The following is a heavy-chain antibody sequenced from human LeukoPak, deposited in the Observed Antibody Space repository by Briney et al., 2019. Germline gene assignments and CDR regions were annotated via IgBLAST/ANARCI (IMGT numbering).Heavy chain of an antibody. CDR1: GGSISSSSYY. V-gene: IGHV4-39*07. CDR3: AREYCSGGSCLRGYNWFDP. D-gene: IGHD2-15*01. Sequence: SETLSLTCTVSGGSISSSSYYWGWIRQPPGKGLEWIGSIYYSGSTYYNPSLKSRVTISVDTSKNQFSLKLSSVTAADTAVYYCAREYCSGGSCLRGYNWFDPWGQGTLVTVSS. J-gene: IGHJ5*02. CDR2: IYYSGST.